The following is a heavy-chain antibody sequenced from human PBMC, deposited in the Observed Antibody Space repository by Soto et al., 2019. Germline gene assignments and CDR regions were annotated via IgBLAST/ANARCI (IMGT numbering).Heavy chain of an antibody. CDR3: AWRLSSGWHWDY. CDR1: GFTFSPYG. J-gene: IGHJ4*02. V-gene: IGHV3-48*01. Sequence: EVQLVESGGGLVQPGGSLRLSCVASGFTFSPYGMNWVRQSPGGGLEWVSYMGSGSNNIYYADSVKGRFTISRDNAKNSLYLQMSSLAAEDTAVYYCAWRLSSGWHWDYWGQGTL. CDR2: MGSGSNNI. D-gene: IGHD6-19*01.